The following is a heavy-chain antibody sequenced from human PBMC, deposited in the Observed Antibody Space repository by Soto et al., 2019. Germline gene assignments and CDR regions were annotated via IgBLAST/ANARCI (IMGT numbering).Heavy chain of an antibody. V-gene: IGHV4-34*01. D-gene: IGHD3-3*01. CDR2: INHSGST. CDR3: ARELFLEWLLRERVTRGFDY. CDR1: GGSFSGYY. J-gene: IGHJ4*02. Sequence: QVQLQQWGAGLLKPSETLSLTCAVYGGSFSGYYWSWIRQPPGKGLEWIGEINHSGSTNYNPSLKSRVTISVDTSKNQFSMKLSSVTAADTAVYYCARELFLEWLLRERVTRGFDYWGQGNLVTVSS.